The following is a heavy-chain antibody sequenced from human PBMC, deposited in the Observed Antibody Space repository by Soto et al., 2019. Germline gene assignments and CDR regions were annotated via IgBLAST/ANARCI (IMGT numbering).Heavy chain of an antibody. J-gene: IGHJ4*02. CDR1: GIILNEAW. Sequence: EVELVESGGGLVKPGGSLRLSCAASGIILNEAWMSWVRQAPGKGLEWVGRIKKKIDGGATDYSAPVKGRFTISRDASKNTLYLQMNSLKTEDTAVYYCTTGQQHVRGDLWGQGTLVTVSS. D-gene: IGHD3-10*01. CDR2: IKKKIDGGAT. CDR3: TTGQQHVRGDL. V-gene: IGHV3-15*01.